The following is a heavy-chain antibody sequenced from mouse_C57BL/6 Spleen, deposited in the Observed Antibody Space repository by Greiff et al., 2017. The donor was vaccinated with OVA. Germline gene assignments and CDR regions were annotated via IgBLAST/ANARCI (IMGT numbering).Heavy chain of an antibody. V-gene: IGHV1-50*01. CDR3: AIRVDY. CDR1: GYTFTSYW. Sequence: VQLQQPGAELVKPGASVKLSCKASGYTFTSYWMQWVKQRPGQGLEWIGEIDPSDSYTNYNQKFKGKATLTVDTSSSTAYMQLSSLTSEDSAVYYCAIRVDYWGQGTSVTVSS. J-gene: IGHJ4*01. CDR2: IDPSDSYT.